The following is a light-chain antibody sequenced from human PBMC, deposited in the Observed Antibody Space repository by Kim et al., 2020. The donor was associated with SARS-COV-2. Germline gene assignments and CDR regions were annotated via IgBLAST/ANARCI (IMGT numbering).Light chain of an antibody. CDR2: DDQ. CDR3: QSYDSGLSISV. Sequence: QMVILHCTGSDPNNGPGDNVQWFPQRPGKAPKVLIHDDQRRPSGVPDRFSASKSGTSASLAITGLQAEDEAVYFCQSYDSGLSISVFGGGTKVTVL. V-gene: IGLV1-40*01. CDR1: DPNNGPGDN. J-gene: IGLJ3*02.